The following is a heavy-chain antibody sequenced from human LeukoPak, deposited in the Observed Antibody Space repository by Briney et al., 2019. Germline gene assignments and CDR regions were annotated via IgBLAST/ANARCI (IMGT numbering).Heavy chain of an antibody. CDR2: IYYSGST. Sequence: PSETLSLTCTVSGGSTSSGGYYWSWIRQHPGKGLEWIGYIYYSGSTYYNPSLKSRVTISVDTSKNQFSLKLSSVTAADTAVYYCARAAGGYYGSGSYYYFDYWGQGTLVTVSS. V-gene: IGHV4-31*03. D-gene: IGHD3-10*01. CDR3: ARAAGGYYGSGSYYYFDY. CDR1: GGSTSSGGYY. J-gene: IGHJ4*02.